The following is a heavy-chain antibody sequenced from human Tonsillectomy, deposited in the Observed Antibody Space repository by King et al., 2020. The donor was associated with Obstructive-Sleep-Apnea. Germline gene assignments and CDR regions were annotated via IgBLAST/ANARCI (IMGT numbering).Heavy chain of an antibody. CDR2: INWSGGST. CDR1: GFTFDDYG. V-gene: IGHV3-20*01. Sequence: VQLVESGGTVVRPGGSLRLSCAASGFTFDDYGLSWVRQVPGKGLEWVSGINWSGGSTGYADSVKGRFTTSRDNAKSSLYLQMNSLRAEDTALYHCARTGYSYASYFYGMDVWGQGTTVTVSS. J-gene: IGHJ6*02. D-gene: IGHD5-18*01. CDR3: ARTGYSYASYFYGMDV.